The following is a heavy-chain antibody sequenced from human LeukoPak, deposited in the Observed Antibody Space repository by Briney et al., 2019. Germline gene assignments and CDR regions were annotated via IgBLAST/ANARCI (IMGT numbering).Heavy chain of an antibody. J-gene: IGHJ5*02. CDR3: AKRPGRHAPWVS. V-gene: IGHV5-51*01. D-gene: IGHD1-1*01. CDR2: IYPGDSNT. CDR1: RYSFTNYW. Sequence: GESLKISCKGSRYSFTNYWIDWVRQMPGKGLEWMGIIYPGDSNTTYSPSFQGQVTISADKSISTAYLQWSGLEASDTAIYYCAKRPGRHAPWVSWGQGTLVTVSS.